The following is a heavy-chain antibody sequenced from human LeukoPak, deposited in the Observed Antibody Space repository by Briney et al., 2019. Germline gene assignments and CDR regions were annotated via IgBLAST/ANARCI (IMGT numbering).Heavy chain of an antibody. J-gene: IGHJ5*02. CDR3: TTDQGLVGWLWFDP. D-gene: IGHD6-19*01. CDR1: GFTFSNAW. V-gene: IGHV3-15*01. CDR2: IKSKTDGGTT. Sequence: GGSLRLSCAASGFTFSNAWMSWVRQAPGKGLEWVGRIKSKTDGGTTDYAAPVKGRFTISRDDSKNTLYLQMNSLKTEDTAVYYCTTDQGLVGWLWFDPWGQGTLVTVSS.